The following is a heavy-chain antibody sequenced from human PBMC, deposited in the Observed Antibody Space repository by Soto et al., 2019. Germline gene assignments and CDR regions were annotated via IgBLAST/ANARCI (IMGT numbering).Heavy chain of an antibody. Sequence: SETLSLTCTVSGGSVSSGSYYWSWIRQPPGKGLEWIGYIYYSGSTNYNPSLKSRVTISVDTSKNQFSLKLSSVTAADTAVYYCARDQGLSGYTNYYYYYAMDVWGQGTTVTVSS. CDR2: IYYSGST. V-gene: IGHV4-61*01. CDR1: GGSVSSGSYY. D-gene: IGHD3-22*01. J-gene: IGHJ6*02. CDR3: ARDQGLSGYTNYYYYYAMDV.